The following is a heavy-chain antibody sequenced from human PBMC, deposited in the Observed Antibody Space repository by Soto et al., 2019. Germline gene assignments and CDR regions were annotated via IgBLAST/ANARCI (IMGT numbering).Heavy chain of an antibody. CDR3: AKVTRGGYDSSGYDAFDI. CDR1: GFTFSSYA. D-gene: IGHD3-22*01. CDR2: ISASGSSS. Sequence: GGSLRLSCAASGFTFSSYAMSWVRQAPGKGLEWVSAISASGSSSYYADSVKGRFTISRDNSKNTLYLQMNSLRAEDTDVYYCAKVTRGGYDSSGYDAFDIWGQGTMVTVSS. J-gene: IGHJ3*02. V-gene: IGHV3-23*01.